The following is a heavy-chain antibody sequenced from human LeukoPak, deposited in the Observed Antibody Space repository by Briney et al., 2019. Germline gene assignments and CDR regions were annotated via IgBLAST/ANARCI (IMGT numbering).Heavy chain of an antibody. CDR1: GFAFSNYW. D-gene: IGHD5-24*01. CDR3: ARDGDGYNFDY. CDR2: ITRDGSGA. V-gene: IGHV3-74*01. J-gene: IGHJ4*02. Sequence: GGSLRLSCTASGFAFSNYWMHWVRQVPGKGLVWVSRITRDGSGANYADSVKGRFTISRDNARSTLYLQMNSLRAEDTAVYYCARDGDGYNFDYWGQGALVIVSS.